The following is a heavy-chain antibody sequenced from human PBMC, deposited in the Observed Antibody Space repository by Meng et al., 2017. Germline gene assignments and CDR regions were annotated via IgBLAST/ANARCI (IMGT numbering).Heavy chain of an antibody. V-gene: IGHV4-4*02. J-gene: IGHJ4*02. Sequence: QDSGPGPVNPSGTLSVTCAAYGGSISSSIWWSWARQPPGKGLEWLGEIYHSGSTHHHPSHKSRVTLSVDKSKNQFCLKRSSLTAADTAVYYCASDGRSWDWGQGTLVTVSS. CDR1: GGSISSSIW. CDR2: IYHSGST. CDR3: ASDGRSWD. D-gene: IGHD7-27*01.